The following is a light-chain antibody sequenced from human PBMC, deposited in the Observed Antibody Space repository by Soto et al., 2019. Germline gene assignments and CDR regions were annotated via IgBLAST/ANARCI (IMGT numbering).Light chain of an antibody. CDR3: QHYDASQWT. J-gene: IGKJ1*01. CDR2: GAS. V-gene: IGKV3-20*01. CDR1: QTIRSTY. Sequence: IVLTQAPGTLSLSQGDRVTLSCRSSQTIRSTYLAWHQQKPGQPPRLLISGASSRATGIPDRFSGSGSGTDFTLTISRLEPEDFAVYYCQHYDASQWTFGQGTKVDI.